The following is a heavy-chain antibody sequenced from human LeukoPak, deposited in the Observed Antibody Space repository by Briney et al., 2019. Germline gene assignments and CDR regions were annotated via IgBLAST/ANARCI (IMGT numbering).Heavy chain of an antibody. CDR3: ARYYGDYRNWFDP. CDR2: IYPSGST. Sequence: SETLSLTCAVSGGSINSGGYSWSWIRQPPGKGLESIGYIYPSGSTYYNPSLKSRVTISVDRSKNQFSLKLTSVTAADTAVYYCARYYGDYRNWFDPWGQGRLVTVSS. J-gene: IGHJ5*02. CDR1: GGSINSGGYS. V-gene: IGHV4-30-2*01. D-gene: IGHD4-17*01.